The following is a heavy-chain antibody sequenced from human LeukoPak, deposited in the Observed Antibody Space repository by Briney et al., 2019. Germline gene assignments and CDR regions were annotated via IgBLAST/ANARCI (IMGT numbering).Heavy chain of an antibody. J-gene: IGHJ6*02. V-gene: IGHV4-59*01. CDR3: ARVEIFGVEDYGMDV. Sequence: SSETLSLTCTVSGGSISPDYWGWIRQPPGKGLEWIAYVYYTGTTNFNPSLKSRFSISVDTSRNQLSLRLTSVTAADTAVYYCARVEIFGVEDYGMDVWGQGTTVTVSS. D-gene: IGHD3-3*01. CDR2: VYYTGTT. CDR1: GGSISPDY.